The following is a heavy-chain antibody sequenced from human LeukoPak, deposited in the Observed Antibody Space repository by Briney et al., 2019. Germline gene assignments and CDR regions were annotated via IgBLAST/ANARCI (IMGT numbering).Heavy chain of an antibody. J-gene: IGHJ4*02. CDR2: IRYDGSNK. CDR3: ARDWFHAIDY. CDR1: GFTFSSYG. D-gene: IGHD2/OR15-2a*01. V-gene: IGHV3-30*02. Sequence: GGSLRLSCVASGFTFSSYGMHWVRQAPGKGLEWVAFIRYDGSNKYYADSVKGRFTISRDNSKNTLYLQMNSLRAEDTAVYYCARDWFHAIDYWGQGTLVTVSS.